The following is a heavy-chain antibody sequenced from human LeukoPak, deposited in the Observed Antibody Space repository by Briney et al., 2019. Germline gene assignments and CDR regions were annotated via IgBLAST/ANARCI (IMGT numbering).Heavy chain of an antibody. J-gene: IGHJ6*03. Sequence: GGSLRLSCAASGFTFSTYSMNWVRQAPGKGLEWVSYISSSSSTIYYADSVKGRFTISRDNAKNSLYLQMNSLRAEYTAVYYCARDGYYYYMDVWGKGTTVTVSS. CDR2: ISSSSSTI. CDR3: ARDGYYYYMDV. CDR1: GFTFSTYS. V-gene: IGHV3-48*01.